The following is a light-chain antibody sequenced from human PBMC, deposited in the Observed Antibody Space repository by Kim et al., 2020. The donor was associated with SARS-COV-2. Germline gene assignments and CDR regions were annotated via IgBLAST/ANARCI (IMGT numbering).Light chain of an antibody. CDR3: QQYNNYPPT. CDR2: DAS. V-gene: IGKV1-5*01. CDR1: QSISSW. Sequence: DIQMTQSPSTLSASVGDRVTITCRASQSISSWLAWYQQKPGKAPKLLIYDASSLESGVPSRFSGSGSETEFTLTISSLQPDDFATYYCQQYNNYPPTFGQGTKVDIK. J-gene: IGKJ1*01.